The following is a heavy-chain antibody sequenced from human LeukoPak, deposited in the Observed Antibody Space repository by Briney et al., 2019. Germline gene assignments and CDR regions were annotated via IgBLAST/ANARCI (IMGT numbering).Heavy chain of an antibody. V-gene: IGHV4-39*01. Sequence: SETLSLTCAVSGGSFSGHYWGWIRQPPGKGLEWIASIYYSGSVHYNPSLKSRVTMSVDTSKNQFSLNLRSVTAADTAVYYCARRMIGIRFDPWGQGTLVTVSS. CDR2: IYYSGSV. CDR1: GGSFSGHY. CDR3: ARRMIGIRFDP. J-gene: IGHJ5*02. D-gene: IGHD3-22*01.